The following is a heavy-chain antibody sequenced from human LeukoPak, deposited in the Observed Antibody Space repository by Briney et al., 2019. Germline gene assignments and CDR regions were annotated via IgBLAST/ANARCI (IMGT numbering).Heavy chain of an antibody. D-gene: IGHD3-3*01. CDR1: GGTFSSYT. Sequence: SEKVSCKASGGTFSSYTLSWVRQAPGQGLQWMGGIIPLFRTPNYAQKFQGRVTITADESTSTAYMELSSLRSEDTAVYYCARSAWSGTSMYYFAYWGQGTPVTVSS. J-gene: IGHJ4*02. CDR2: IIPLFRTP. V-gene: IGHV1-69*13. CDR3: ARSAWSGTSMYYFAY.